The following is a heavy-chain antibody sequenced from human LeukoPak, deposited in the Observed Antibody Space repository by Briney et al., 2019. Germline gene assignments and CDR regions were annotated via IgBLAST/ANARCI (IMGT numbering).Heavy chain of an antibody. D-gene: IGHD3-10*01. Sequence: PGGSLRLSCAASGFTVSSNYMSWVRQAPGKGLEWVSVIYSGGSTYYADSVKGRFTISRDNSKNTLYLQMNSLRAEDTAVYYCAKDSLPYYYGSGSYSYWGQGTLVTVSS. J-gene: IGHJ4*02. CDR1: GFTVSSNY. CDR3: AKDSLPYYYGSGSYSY. CDR2: IYSGGST. V-gene: IGHV3-66*01.